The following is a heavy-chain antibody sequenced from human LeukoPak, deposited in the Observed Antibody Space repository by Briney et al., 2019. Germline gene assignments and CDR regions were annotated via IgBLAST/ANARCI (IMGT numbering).Heavy chain of an antibody. V-gene: IGHV1-2*02. CDR2: IKPNSGGT. CDR1: GYSFADYY. Sequence: GASVKVSCKASGYSFADYYMHWVRQAPGQGLEWMGWIKPNSGGTNYAQKFQGRVTMTRDTSISTAYMELSRLRSDDTAVYYCAREYRYNWNYAYFDYWGQGTLVTVSS. D-gene: IGHD1-7*01. CDR3: AREYRYNWNYAYFDY. J-gene: IGHJ4*02.